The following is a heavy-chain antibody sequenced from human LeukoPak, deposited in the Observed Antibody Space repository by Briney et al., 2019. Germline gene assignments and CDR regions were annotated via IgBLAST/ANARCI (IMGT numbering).Heavy chain of an antibody. J-gene: IGHJ4*02. V-gene: IGHV3-30*04. D-gene: IGHD6-13*01. CDR3: ARGTYSSSWQTDY. CDR2: ISYDGSNK. Sequence: GRSLRLSCAASGFTFSSYAMHWVRQAPGKGLEWVAVISYDGSNKYYADSVKGRFTISRDNSKNTLYLQMNSLRAEDTAVYYCARGTYSSSWQTDYWGQGTLVTVSS. CDR1: GFTFSSYA.